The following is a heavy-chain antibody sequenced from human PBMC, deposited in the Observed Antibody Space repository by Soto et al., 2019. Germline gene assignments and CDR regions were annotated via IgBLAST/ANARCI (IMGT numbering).Heavy chain of an antibody. CDR1: GDSVSSNSAA. CDR3: ARDLRGLAARGRYGMDV. D-gene: IGHD6-13*01. V-gene: IGHV6-1*01. Sequence: PSQTLSLTCAISGDSVSSNSAAWNWIRQSPSRGLELLGRTYYRSKWYNDYAVSVKSRITINPDTSKNQFSLQLNSVTPEDTAVYYCARDLRGLAARGRYGMDVWGQGTTVTVSS. J-gene: IGHJ6*02. CDR2: TYYRSKWYN.